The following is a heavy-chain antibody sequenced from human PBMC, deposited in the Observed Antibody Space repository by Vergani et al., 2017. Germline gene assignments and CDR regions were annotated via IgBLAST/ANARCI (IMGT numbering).Heavy chain of an antibody. Sequence: QVQLVQSGAEVKKPGASVKVSCKTSGYTFTGYYMHWVRQAPGQGLEWMGWINPNSGGTNYAQKFQGRVTMTRETSISTAYMELSRMRSDDTAVYYCASDISGYYGSGSYYNSRWFDPWGQGTLVTVSS. CDR3: ASDISGYYGSGSYYNSRWFDP. V-gene: IGHV1-2*02. CDR2: INPNSGGT. CDR1: GYTFTGYY. J-gene: IGHJ5*02. D-gene: IGHD3-10*01.